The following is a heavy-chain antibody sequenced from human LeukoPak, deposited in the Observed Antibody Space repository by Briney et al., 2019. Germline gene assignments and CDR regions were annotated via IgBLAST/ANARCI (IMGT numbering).Heavy chain of an antibody. V-gene: IGHV3-9*01. J-gene: IGHJ4*02. CDR2: ISWNSNTI. D-gene: IGHD2/OR15-2a*01. Sequence: PGGSLRLSCAASGFIFDDYAMHWVREAPGKGLEWVSGISWNSNTIGYADSVKGRFTISRDNAKNSLSLQMNSLRGEDTAVYYCATYLRSGPIDSWGQGTLVTVSS. CDR1: GFIFDDYA. CDR3: ATYLRSGPIDS.